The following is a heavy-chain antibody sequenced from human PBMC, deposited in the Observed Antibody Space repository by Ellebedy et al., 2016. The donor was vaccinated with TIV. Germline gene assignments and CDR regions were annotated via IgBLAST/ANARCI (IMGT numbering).Heavy chain of an antibody. J-gene: IGHJ4*02. Sequence: GGSLRLSCAGSSFIFNNFNINWVRRAPGKGLEWISSISSSSSTIHYADSVKGRFTISRDNAKNTLYLQMNSLRAEDTAVYYCASGFQWGQGTLVTVSS. CDR2: ISSSSSTI. CDR1: SFIFNNFN. D-gene: IGHD3-10*01. CDR3: ASGFQ. V-gene: IGHV3-48*04.